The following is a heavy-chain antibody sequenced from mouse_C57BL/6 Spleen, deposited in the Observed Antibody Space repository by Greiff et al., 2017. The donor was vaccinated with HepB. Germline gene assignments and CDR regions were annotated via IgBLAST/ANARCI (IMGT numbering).Heavy chain of an antibody. CDR3: ARCDDGYLWFAY. Sequence: QVQLQQPGAELVKPGASVKMSCKASGYTFTSYWITWVKQRPGQGLEWIGDIYPGSGSTNYNEKFKSKATLTVDKSSSTAYMQLSSLTSEDSAVYYCARCDDGYLWFAYWGQGTLVTVSA. CDR2: IYPGSGST. D-gene: IGHD2-3*01. CDR1: GYTFTSYW. J-gene: IGHJ3*01. V-gene: IGHV1-55*01.